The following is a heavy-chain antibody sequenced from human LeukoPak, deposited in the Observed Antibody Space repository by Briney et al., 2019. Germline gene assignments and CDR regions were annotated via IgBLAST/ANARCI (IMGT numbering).Heavy chain of an antibody. CDR2: ISHTGNT. CDR3: ARGRVEAYAFDY. D-gene: IGHD1-26*01. J-gene: IGHJ4*02. CDR1: GGSFSVYH. Sequence: SETLSLTCAVSGGSFSVYHWSWIRQSPEKGLEWLGDISHTGNTNYNPSLKSRLTMSVDTSKTQFSLNLSSVTAADTAVYFCARGRVEAYAFDYWGQGTLVTVSS. V-gene: IGHV4-34*01.